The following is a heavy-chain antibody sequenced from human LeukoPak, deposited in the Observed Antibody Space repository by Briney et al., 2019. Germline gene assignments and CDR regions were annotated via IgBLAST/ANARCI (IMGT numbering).Heavy chain of an antibody. Sequence: ASVKVSCKASGYTFTGHYMHWVRQAPGQGLEWMGWINPNSGGTSYAQKFQGRVTMTRDTSISTAYMELSRLRSDDTAVYYCARDLYDSSGTDAFDIWGQGTMVTVSS. CDR2: INPNSGGT. V-gene: IGHV1-2*02. J-gene: IGHJ3*02. CDR1: GYTFTGHY. CDR3: ARDLYDSSGTDAFDI. D-gene: IGHD3-22*01.